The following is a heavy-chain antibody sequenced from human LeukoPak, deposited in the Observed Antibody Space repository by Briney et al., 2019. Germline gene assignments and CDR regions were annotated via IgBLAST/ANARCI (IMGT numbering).Heavy chain of an antibody. V-gene: IGHV3-11*04. CDR3: AKDLASYCSGGSCNGLDY. CDR2: ISSSGSTI. Sequence: GGSLRLSCAASGFTFSDYYMSWIRQAPGKGLEWVSYISSSGSTIYYADSVKGRFTISRDNAKNSLYLQMNSLRAEDTAVYYCAKDLASYCSGGSCNGLDYWGQGTLVTVSS. J-gene: IGHJ4*02. CDR1: GFTFSDYY. D-gene: IGHD2-15*01.